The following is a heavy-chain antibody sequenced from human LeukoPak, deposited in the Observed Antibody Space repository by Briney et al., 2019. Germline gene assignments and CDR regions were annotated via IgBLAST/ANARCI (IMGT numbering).Heavy chain of an antibody. CDR1: GESFSGYY. CDR2: INHSGRT. Sequence: PSETLSLTCAVYGESFSGYYWTLVRQPPGQGLEWIGDINHSGRTTYNPSLKSRVIIAVDTSKNLFSLNLTSVTAADTAVYYCTRPWQRRYYMDVWGKGTTVAVSS. J-gene: IGHJ6*03. CDR3: TRPWQRRYYMDV. V-gene: IGHV4-34*01.